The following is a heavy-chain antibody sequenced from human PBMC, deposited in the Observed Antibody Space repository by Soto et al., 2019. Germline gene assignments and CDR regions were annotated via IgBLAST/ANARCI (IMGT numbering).Heavy chain of an antibody. Sequence: SPVKVSCQASGGTFSSYAISWVRQAPGQGLEWMGGIIPIFGTANYAQKFQGRVTITADESTSTAYMELSSLRSEDTAVYYCARASRNFRAAPEGDAFDIWGQGTMVTVSS. D-gene: IGHD6-13*01. CDR2: IIPIFGTA. J-gene: IGHJ3*02. CDR1: GGTFSSYA. CDR3: ARASRNFRAAPEGDAFDI. V-gene: IGHV1-69*13.